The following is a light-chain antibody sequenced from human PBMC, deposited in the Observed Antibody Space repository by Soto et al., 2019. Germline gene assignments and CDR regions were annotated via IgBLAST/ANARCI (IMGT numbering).Light chain of an antibody. Sequence: QSALTQPRSVSGTPGQSVTISCTGTSSDVGGYNYVSWYQQHPGKAHKLMIYDVSKRPSGVPDRFSGSKSGNTASLTISGLQAEDEADYYCCSYAGSYTFEVFGGGTKLTVL. J-gene: IGLJ2*01. CDR3: CSYAGSYTFEV. CDR2: DVS. V-gene: IGLV2-11*01. CDR1: SSDVGGYNY.